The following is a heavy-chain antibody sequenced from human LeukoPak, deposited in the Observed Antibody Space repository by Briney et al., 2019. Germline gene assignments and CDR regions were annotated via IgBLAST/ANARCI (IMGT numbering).Heavy chain of an antibody. CDR2: IYYSGST. V-gene: IGHV4-39*07. D-gene: IGHD3-9*01. Sequence: SETLSLTCTVSGGSISSSSYYWGWIRQPPGKGLEWIGSIYYSGSTYYNPSLKSRVTISVDTSKNQFSLKLNSVSAADTAVYYCARDGAVDILTGYGAFAIWGQGTMVTVSS. CDR3: ARDGAVDILTGYGAFAI. J-gene: IGHJ3*02. CDR1: GGSISSSSYY.